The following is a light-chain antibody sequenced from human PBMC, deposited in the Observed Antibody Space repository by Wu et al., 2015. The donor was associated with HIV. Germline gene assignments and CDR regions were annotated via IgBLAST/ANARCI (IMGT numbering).Light chain of an antibody. CDR3: QQYGYSQT. J-gene: IGKJ1*01. Sequence: EIVLTQSPGTLSLSPGERATLSCRASQTINSDFLAWYQQKPGQAPRLLIYGSSTRTTGIPDRFSGSGSGTDFTLTINRLEPEDFAVYYCQQYGYSQTFGQGTKVEIK. V-gene: IGKV3-20*01. CDR1: QTINSDF. CDR2: GSS.